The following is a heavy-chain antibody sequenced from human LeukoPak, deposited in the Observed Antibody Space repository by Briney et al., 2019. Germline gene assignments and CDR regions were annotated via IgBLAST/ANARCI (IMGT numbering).Heavy chain of an antibody. CDR2: IYHRGST. CDR1: GGSISSGGYS. D-gene: IGHD6-13*01. V-gene: IGHV4-30-2*01. CDR3: ARNPGYSSSWELDY. Sequence: SQTLSLTCAVSGGSISSGGYSWSWIRQPPGKGLEWIGYIYHRGSTYYNPSLKSRVTISVDRSKNQFSLKLSSVTAADTAVYYCARNPGYSSSWELDYWGQGTLVTVSS. J-gene: IGHJ4*02.